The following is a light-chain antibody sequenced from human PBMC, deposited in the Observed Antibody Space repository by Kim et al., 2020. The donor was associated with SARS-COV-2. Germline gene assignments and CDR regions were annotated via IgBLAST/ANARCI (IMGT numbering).Light chain of an antibody. CDR2: EVT. CDR3: SSYTRADTYV. J-gene: IGLJ1*01. Sequence: EVTRVPSGVSGRFSGSKSGNTASLTISFLQAEDEADYYCSSYTRADTYVFGTGTKVTVL. V-gene: IGLV2-14*01.